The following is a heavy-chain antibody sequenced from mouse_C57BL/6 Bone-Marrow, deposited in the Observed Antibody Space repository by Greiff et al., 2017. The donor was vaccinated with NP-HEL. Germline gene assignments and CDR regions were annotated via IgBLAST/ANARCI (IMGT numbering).Heavy chain of an antibody. D-gene: IGHD1-1*01. CDR1: GYTFTSYW. V-gene: IGHV1-61*01. Sequence: QVQLQQPGAELVRPGSSVKLSCKASGYTFTSYWMDWVKQRPGQGLEWIGNIYPSDSETHYNQKFKDKATMTVDKSSSTAYMQLSSLTSEDSAVYYCARGRIYCCGSNDDWGQGTTLTVSS. CDR3: ARGRIYCCGSNDD. J-gene: IGHJ2*01. CDR2: IYPSDSET.